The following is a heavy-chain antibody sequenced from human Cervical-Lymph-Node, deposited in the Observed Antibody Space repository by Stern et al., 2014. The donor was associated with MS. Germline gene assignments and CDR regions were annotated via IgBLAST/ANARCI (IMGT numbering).Heavy chain of an antibody. D-gene: IGHD2-8*02. CDR2: ISAYNGNT. V-gene: IGHV1-18*01. Sequence: VQLVESGAEVKKPGASVKVSCKASGYTFTSYGISWVRQAPGQGLEWMGWISAYNGNTNYAQTLQGRVTITTDTSTSTAYMELRSLRSDDTAVYYCARDFLRPVLNWFDPWGQGTLVTVSS. CDR1: GYTFTSYG. CDR3: ARDFLRPVLNWFDP. J-gene: IGHJ5*02.